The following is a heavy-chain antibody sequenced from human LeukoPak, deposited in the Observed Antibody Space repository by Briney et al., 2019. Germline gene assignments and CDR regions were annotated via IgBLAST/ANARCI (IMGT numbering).Heavy chain of an antibody. CDR2: IAYDGSNK. J-gene: IGHJ4*02. Sequence: GGSLRLSCAASGFTFSSYAMHWVRQAPGKGLEWVAIIAYDGSNKYYADSVKGRFTIPRDNSKNTLYLEMNSLGAEDTAVYYCAREESGISIFGVVILWGQGTLVTVSS. CDR3: AREESGISIFGVVIL. D-gene: IGHD3-3*01. V-gene: IGHV3-30*04. CDR1: GFTFSSYA.